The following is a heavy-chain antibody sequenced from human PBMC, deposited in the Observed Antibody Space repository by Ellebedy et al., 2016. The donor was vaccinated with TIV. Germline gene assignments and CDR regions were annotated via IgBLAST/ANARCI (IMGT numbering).Heavy chain of an antibody. D-gene: IGHD3-10*01. CDR3: AEAGRPSSYNSIDV. J-gene: IGHJ6*02. CDR2: IGTAAHT. CDR1: GFPFRSYD. V-gene: IGHV3-13*01. Sequence: GESLKISCAASGFPFRSYDMHWVRQAPGKGLEWVSLIGTAAHTYYTGSVKGRFTVSIENAENSFFLQMNSLTAEDTGVYYCAEAGRPSSYNSIDVWGPGTTVTVYS.